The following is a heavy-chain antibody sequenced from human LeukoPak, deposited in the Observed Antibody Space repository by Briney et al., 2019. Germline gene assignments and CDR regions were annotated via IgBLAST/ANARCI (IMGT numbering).Heavy chain of an antibody. J-gene: IGHJ3*02. CDR3: ARRGGSDGSYRDAFDI. CDR2: IYWSDDE. D-gene: IGHD1-26*01. CDR1: GFSLSTAGVG. V-gene: IGHV2-5*01. Sequence: SGPTLVNPTQTLTLTCTFSGFSLSTAGVGVGWIRQPPGKALEWLALIYWSDDERYSPSLKSRLTITKDSSKNQVVLTMTNMDPVDTGTYFCARRGGSDGSYRDAFDIWGQGTMVTVS.